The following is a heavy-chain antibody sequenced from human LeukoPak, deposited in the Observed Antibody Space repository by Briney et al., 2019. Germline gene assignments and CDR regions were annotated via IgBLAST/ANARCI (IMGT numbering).Heavy chain of an antibody. CDR1: GGSFSGYY. V-gene: IGHV4-34*01. Sequence: SETLSLTCAVYGGSFSGYYWSWIRQPPGKGLEWIGEINHGGSTNYNPSLKSRVIISVDTSKNQFSLNLSSVNAAATAVYYCARQFRIARSPDPRGAFDIWGQGTMVTVSS. CDR2: INHGGST. D-gene: IGHD1-14*01. CDR3: ARQFRIARSPDPRGAFDI. J-gene: IGHJ3*02.